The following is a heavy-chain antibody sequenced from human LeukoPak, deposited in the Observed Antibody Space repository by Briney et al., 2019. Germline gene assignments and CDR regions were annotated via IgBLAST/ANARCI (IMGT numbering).Heavy chain of an antibody. CDR3: AREGLAGVWSSDYYYGMDV. J-gene: IGHJ6*02. D-gene: IGHD3-10*01. Sequence: GGSLRLSCAASGFTFSSYSMNWVRQAPGKGLEWVSYISDSSSTIYYADSVKGRFTISRDNSKNTLYLQMNSLRAEDTAVYYCAREGLAGVWSSDYYYGMDVWGQGTTVTVSS. CDR1: GFTFSSYS. CDR2: ISDSSSTI. V-gene: IGHV3-48*01.